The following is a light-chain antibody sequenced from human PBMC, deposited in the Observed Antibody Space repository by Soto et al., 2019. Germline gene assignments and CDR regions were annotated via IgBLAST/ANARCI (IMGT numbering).Light chain of an antibody. CDR2: AAS. J-gene: IGKJ2*01. Sequence: DIQMTQSPSSLSASVGDRVSITCRTSQGVNIFLAWFQQKPGKAPNLLISAASTLQSGVPSRFSGSGSETEFTLTITSLQPEDSATYYCQQRNSYPRTVGQGTKVDIK. CDR3: QQRNSYPRT. CDR1: QGVNIF. V-gene: IGKV1-9*01.